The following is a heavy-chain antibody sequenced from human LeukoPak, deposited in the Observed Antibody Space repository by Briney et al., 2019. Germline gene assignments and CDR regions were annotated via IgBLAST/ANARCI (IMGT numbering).Heavy chain of an antibody. CDR3: AKAYTYDSSGYYYN. D-gene: IGHD3-22*01. Sequence: ASVKVSCKASGYTFTGYYMHWVRQAPGQGLEWMGWINPNSGGTNYAQKFQGRVTMTRDTSISTAYMELSRLRSDDTAVYYCAKAYTYDSSGYYYNWGQGTLVTVSS. J-gene: IGHJ4*02. V-gene: IGHV1-2*02. CDR2: INPNSGGT. CDR1: GYTFTGYY.